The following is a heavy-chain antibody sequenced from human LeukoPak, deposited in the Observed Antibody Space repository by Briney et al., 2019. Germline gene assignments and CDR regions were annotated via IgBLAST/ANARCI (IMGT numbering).Heavy chain of an antibody. Sequence: GASVKVSCKTSGYTFTSYDINWVRQATGQGLEWMGGMDGSSGKTAYAQKLLGRVTITRNTSISTAYMELSSLTSEDTAVYYCARLYYYASSGYDALDIWGQGTMVTVSS. D-gene: IGHD3-22*01. J-gene: IGHJ3*02. CDR1: GYTFTSYD. CDR3: ARLYYYASSGYDALDI. CDR2: MDGSSGKT. V-gene: IGHV1-8*01.